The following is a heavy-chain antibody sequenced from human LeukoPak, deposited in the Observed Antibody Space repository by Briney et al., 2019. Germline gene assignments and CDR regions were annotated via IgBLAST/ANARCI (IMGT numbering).Heavy chain of an antibody. V-gene: IGHV4-4*07. CDR2: IYTSGST. CDR1: GGSISSYY. CDR3: ARERLSSTSTLDDY. J-gene: IGHJ4*02. D-gene: IGHD2-2*01. Sequence: SETLSLTCTVSGGSISSYYWSWIRQPAGKGLEWIGRIYTSGSTNYNPSLKSRVTMSVDTSKNQFSLKLSSVTAADTAVYYCARERLSSTSTLDDYWGQGTLVTVSS.